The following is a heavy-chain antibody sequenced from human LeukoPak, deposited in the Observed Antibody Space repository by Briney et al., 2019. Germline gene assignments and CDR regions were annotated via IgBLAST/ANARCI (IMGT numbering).Heavy chain of an antibody. CDR3: ARTRGYSGYDLFDY. CDR2: IYYSGST. J-gene: IGHJ4*02. CDR1: GGSISSYY. V-gene: IGHV4-59*01. D-gene: IGHD5-12*01. Sequence: SETLSLTCTVPGGSISSYYWSWIRQPPGKGLEWIGYIYYSGSTNYNPSLKSRVTISVDTSKNQFSLKLSSVTAADTAVYYCARTRGYSGYDLFDYWGQGTLVTVSS.